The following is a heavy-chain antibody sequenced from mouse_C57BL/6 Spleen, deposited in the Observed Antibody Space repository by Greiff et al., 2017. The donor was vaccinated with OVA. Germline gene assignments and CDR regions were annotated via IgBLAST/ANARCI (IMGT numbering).Heavy chain of an antibody. CDR3: ARSGDGYYLDY. J-gene: IGHJ2*01. CDR1: GYTFTDYY. Sequence: EVQLQQSGPELVKPGASVKISCKASGYTFTDYYMNWVQQSHGKSLEWIGDINPNNGGTSYNQKFKGKATLTVDKSSSTAYLELRSLTSDDSAVYYCARSGDGYYLDYWGQGTTLTVSS. CDR2: INPNNGGT. D-gene: IGHD2-3*01. V-gene: IGHV1-26*01.